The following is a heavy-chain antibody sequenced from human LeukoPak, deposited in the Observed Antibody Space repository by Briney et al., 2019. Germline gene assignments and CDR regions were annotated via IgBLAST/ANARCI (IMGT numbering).Heavy chain of an antibody. Sequence: GGSLRLSYAASGLTVSSNYMSWVRQAPGRGLEWVSVIYAGGRTYYADSVKGRFTISRHNSNNTLYLQMNSLRPEDTAVYYCARVIYQLVFDYWGQGTLVSVSS. CDR3: ARVIYQLVFDY. CDR1: GLTVSSNY. J-gene: IGHJ4*02. CDR2: IYAGGRT. D-gene: IGHD2-2*01. V-gene: IGHV3-53*04.